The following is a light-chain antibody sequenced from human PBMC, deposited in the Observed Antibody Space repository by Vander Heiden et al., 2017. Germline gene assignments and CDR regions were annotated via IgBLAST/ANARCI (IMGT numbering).Light chain of an antibody. CDR3: QQYYSSPRT. V-gene: IGKV4-1*01. Sequence: DFVLTQSPDSLAVSLGYWATIKCKSSQSVLYSSNNKNYLAWYQQRPGQPPRLLIYWASTRQPGVPDRFSGSGSGTDFTLTISSLQAEDAAVYYCQQYYSSPRTFGQGTKVEIK. CDR1: QSVLYSSNNKNY. CDR2: WAS. J-gene: IGKJ1*01.